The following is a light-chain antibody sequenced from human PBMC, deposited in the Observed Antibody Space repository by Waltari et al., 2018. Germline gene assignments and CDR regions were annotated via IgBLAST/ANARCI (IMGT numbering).Light chain of an antibody. J-gene: IGKJ2*01. CDR2: DAS. CDR3: QHRSNGPLYT. CDR1: QRVSSY. V-gene: IGKV3-11*01. Sequence: DIVLTGSPATPSLSPLERATLSCRPSQRVSSYLAWYQQKPGQAPRLLIYDASDRATGIPARFSGSGSGTDFTLTISSLEPEDFAFYYCQHRSNGPLYTFGQGTKLEIK.